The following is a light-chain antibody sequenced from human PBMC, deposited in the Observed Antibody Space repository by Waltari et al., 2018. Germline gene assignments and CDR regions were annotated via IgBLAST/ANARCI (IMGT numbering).Light chain of an antibody. CDR2: EDS. V-gene: IGLV1-51*02. CDR1: HSNIGTNY. CDR3: GTWDSSLSGAV. Sequence: QSVLTQPPSVSAAPGQRVTIPCSGGHSNIGTNYVSWYRQFPGTAPNLLIYEDSERPSGVPGRFSGSKSGTSATLDITGLQAGDEADYYCGTWDSSLSGAVFGGGTHLTVL. J-gene: IGLJ7*01.